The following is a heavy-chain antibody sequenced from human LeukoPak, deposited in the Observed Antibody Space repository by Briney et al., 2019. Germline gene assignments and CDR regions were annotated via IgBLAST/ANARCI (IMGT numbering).Heavy chain of an antibody. Sequence: PSETLSLTCTVSGGSISSYYWSWIRQPPGKGLEWIGYIYYSGSTNYNPSLKSRVTISVDTSKNQFSLKLSSVTAADTAVYYCAREAEWRSFDYWGQGTLVTVSS. CDR3: AREAEWRSFDY. D-gene: IGHD3-3*01. V-gene: IGHV4-59*12. CDR2: IYYSGST. CDR1: GGSISSYY. J-gene: IGHJ4*02.